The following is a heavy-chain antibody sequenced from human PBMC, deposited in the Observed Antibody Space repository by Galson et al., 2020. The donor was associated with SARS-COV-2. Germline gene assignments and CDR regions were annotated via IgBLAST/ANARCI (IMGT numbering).Heavy chain of an antibody. Sequence: GESLKISCAASGFTFSTYWMHWVRQAPGKGLVWVARINSEGGRKIYADSVKGRITISRDNAKNTLYLQMNSVRAEDTASYFCAREGEDTGYDYVMDAWGEGTTGAVSS. D-gene: IGHD3-16*01. CDR2: INSEGGRK. CDR3: AREGEDTGYDYVMDA. V-gene: IGHV3-74*01. CDR1: GFTFSTYW. J-gene: IGHJ6*04.